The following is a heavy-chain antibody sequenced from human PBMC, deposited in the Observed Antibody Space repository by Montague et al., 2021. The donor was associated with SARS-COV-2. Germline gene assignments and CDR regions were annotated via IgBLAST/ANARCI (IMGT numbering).Heavy chain of an antibody. CDR1: GFSLSTSGMC. V-gene: IGHV2-70*01. D-gene: IGHD3-9*01. J-gene: IGHJ4*02. CDR3: ARIRDYDILTGSYSGFDY. CDR2: IDWDDDK. Sequence: PALVKPTQTLTLTCTFSGFSLSTSGMCVSWIRQPPGKALEWLALIDWDDDKYYSTSPKTRLTISKDTSKNQVVLTMTNMDPVDTATYYCARIRDYDILTGSYSGFDYWGQGTLVTVSS.